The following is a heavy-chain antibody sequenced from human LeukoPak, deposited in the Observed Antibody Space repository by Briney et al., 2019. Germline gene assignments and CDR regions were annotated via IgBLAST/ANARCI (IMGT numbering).Heavy chain of an antibody. V-gene: IGHV1-2*02. D-gene: IGHD3-10*01. J-gene: IGHJ4*02. Sequence: ASVKVSCKASGYTFTGYYMHWVRQAPGQGLEWMGWINPNSGGTNYAQKFQGRVTMTRDTSISTAYMELSRLRSDDTAVYYCARRMVRGVIVPKYYFDYWGQGTLVTVSS. CDR2: INPNSGGT. CDR1: GYTFTGYY. CDR3: ARRMVRGVIVPKYYFDY.